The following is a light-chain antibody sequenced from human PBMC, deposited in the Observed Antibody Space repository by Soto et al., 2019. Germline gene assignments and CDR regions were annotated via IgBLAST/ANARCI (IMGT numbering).Light chain of an antibody. CDR1: SSDVGGYNF. J-gene: IGLJ1*01. CDR3: SSYTSNITPYV. Sequence: QSALTQPASMSGSPGQSITISCTGTSSDVGGYNFVSWYQQHPGKAPKLMIYHVTNRPSGVSSRFSGSKSGNTASLTFSGLQAEDEADYYCSSYTSNITPYVFGTGTKLTVL. CDR2: HVT. V-gene: IGLV2-14*01.